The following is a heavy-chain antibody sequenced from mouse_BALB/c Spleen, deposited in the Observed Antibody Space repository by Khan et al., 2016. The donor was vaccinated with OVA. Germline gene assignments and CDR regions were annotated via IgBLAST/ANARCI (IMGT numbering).Heavy chain of an antibody. CDR3: ALYYYDRAWFAY. D-gene: IGHD1-1*01. CDR1: GFSLTSYG. Sequence: QVQLQQPGPGLVAPSQSLSITCTVSGFSLTSYGVGWVRQPPGKGLEWLGVIWGDGSTNYHSALISRLNINKDNSKSQVFLKLNSLQTDDTATYCCALYYYDRAWFAYWGQGTLVTVSA. V-gene: IGHV2-3*01. J-gene: IGHJ3*01. CDR2: IWGDGST.